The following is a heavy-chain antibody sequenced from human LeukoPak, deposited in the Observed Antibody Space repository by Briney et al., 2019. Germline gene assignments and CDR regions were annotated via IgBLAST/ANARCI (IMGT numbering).Heavy chain of an antibody. J-gene: IGHJ4*02. CDR3: AKDYDSSGYYPLCYFDY. CDR1: GFTVSSNY. Sequence: QPGGSLRLSCAASGFTVSSNYMSWVRQAPGKGLEWVSVIYSGGSTYYADSVKGRFTISRDNSKNTLYLQMNSLRAEDTAVYYCAKDYDSSGYYPLCYFDYWGQGTLVTVSS. CDR2: IYSGGST. D-gene: IGHD3-22*01. V-gene: IGHV3-66*02.